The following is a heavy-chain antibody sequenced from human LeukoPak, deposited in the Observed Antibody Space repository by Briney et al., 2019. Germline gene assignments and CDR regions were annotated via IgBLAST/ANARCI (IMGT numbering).Heavy chain of an antibody. CDR2: ISHSGST. CDR3: ARIYSSGCIDY. CDR1: GGSFSGYY. J-gene: IGHJ4*02. V-gene: IGHV4-34*01. D-gene: IGHD6-19*01. Sequence: SETLSLTCAVYGGSFSGYYWSWIRQPPGKGLEWIGEISHSGSTNYNPSLKSRVTISVDTSKNQFSLKLSSVTAADTAVYYCARIYSSGCIDYWGQGTLVTVSS.